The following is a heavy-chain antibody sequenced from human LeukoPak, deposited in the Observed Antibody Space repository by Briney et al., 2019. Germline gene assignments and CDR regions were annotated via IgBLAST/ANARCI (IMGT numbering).Heavy chain of an antibody. CDR2: INPNSGGT. D-gene: IGHD4-23*01. V-gene: IGHV1-2*02. Sequence: ASVKVSCKASGYTFTGYYIHWVRQAPGQGLEWMGWINPNSGGTNYAQKFQGRVTMTRDTSISTAYMELSRLRSDDTAVYYCAREVWVTPYFNYWGQGTLVTVSS. CDR3: AREVWVTPYFNY. CDR1: GYTFTGYY. J-gene: IGHJ4*02.